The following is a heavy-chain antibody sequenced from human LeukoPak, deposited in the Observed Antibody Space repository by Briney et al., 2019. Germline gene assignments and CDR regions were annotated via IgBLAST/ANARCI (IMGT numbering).Heavy chain of an antibody. CDR3: ARAGGYSGYASFDY. Sequence: GGSLRLSCAPSGFTFSRHGMHWVRQAPGKGLEWVAIISNDGSRKYYAHSVEGRFTISRDNSKNTLYLQMNSLRAEDTAVYYCARAGGYSGYASFDYWGQGTLVTVSS. D-gene: IGHD5-12*01. V-gene: IGHV3-30*03. CDR2: ISNDGSRK. J-gene: IGHJ4*02. CDR1: GFTFSRHG.